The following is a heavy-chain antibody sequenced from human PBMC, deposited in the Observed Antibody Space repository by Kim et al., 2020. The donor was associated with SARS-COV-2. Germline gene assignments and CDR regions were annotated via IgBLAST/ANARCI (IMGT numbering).Heavy chain of an antibody. CDR3: ASGPWGYFDY. Sequence: GGSLRLSCAASGFTFSSYAMSWVRQAPGKGLEWVSVIYSGGSSTYYADSVKGRFTISRDNSKNTLYLQMNSLRAEDTAVYYCASGPWGYFDYWGQGTLVTVSS. J-gene: IGHJ4*02. V-gene: IGHV3-23*03. D-gene: IGHD1-26*01. CDR1: GFTFSSYA. CDR2: IYSGGSST.